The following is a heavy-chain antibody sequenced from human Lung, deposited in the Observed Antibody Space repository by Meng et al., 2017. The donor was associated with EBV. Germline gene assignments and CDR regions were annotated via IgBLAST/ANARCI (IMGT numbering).Heavy chain of an antibody. CDR2: TNENGAIT. V-gene: IGHV3-74*01. D-gene: IGHD1-14*01. Sequence: VQLVGSGGALVQPGGSLRLSCAASGFTFSRYWMHWVRQAPGKGLVWVSRTNENGAITNYADSVKGRFTISRDNAKNTLYLQMNSLRAEDTAVYYCSRDLAGSDDYWGQGTLVTVSS. CDR3: SRDLAGSDDY. J-gene: IGHJ4*02. CDR1: GFTFSRYW.